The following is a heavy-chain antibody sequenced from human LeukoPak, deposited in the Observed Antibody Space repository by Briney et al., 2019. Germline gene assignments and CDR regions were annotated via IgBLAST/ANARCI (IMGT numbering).Heavy chain of an antibody. CDR1: GFTFRNAW. Sequence: AGGSLRLSCAASGFTFRNAWMSWVRQAPGKGLGWVGRIKSKTDGWTTDYAAPVKGRFTISRDDSKNTLYLQMNSLKTEDTAVYYCTTILTVTSDYWGQGTLVTVSS. J-gene: IGHJ4*02. D-gene: IGHD4-17*01. CDR2: IKSKTDGWTT. V-gene: IGHV3-15*01. CDR3: TTILTVTSDY.